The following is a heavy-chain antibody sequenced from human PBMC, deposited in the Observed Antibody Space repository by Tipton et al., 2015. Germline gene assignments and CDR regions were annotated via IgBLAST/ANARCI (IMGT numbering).Heavy chain of an antibody. V-gene: IGHV4-59*01. CDR2: IQYSGGT. CDR1: SDSINKYY. Sequence: TPSLTCTVSSDSINKYYWSWIRQPPGKELEWIGYIQYSGGTNHNPSLESRVSISVDTSKTQFSLEMRSVTATDTAVYYCARARGRHGGLFDSWGQGTLITVSS. D-gene: IGHD4-23*01. J-gene: IGHJ4*02. CDR3: ARARGRHGGLFDS.